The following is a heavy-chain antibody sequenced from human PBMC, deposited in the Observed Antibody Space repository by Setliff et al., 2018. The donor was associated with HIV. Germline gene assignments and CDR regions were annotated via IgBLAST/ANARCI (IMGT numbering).Heavy chain of an antibody. Sequence: SETLSLTCSVSGGSSIANTFASTWIRQSPGKGLEYIGDVSYSGATMYTNYNPALESRVTVSEDTSRHQFSLKLTSVTADDTGIYYCARGPPFAYWGQGLLVTVSS. CDR3: ARGPPFAY. J-gene: IGHJ4*02. CDR2: VSYSGAT. V-gene: IGHV4-39*07. CDR1: GGSSIANTFA.